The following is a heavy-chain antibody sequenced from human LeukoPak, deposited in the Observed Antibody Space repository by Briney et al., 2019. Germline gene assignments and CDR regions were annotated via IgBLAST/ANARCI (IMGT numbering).Heavy chain of an antibody. CDR3: ARDSGYGDAFDI. D-gene: IGHD5-12*01. V-gene: IGHV4-39*07. CDR1: GGSISSSRYH. J-gene: IGHJ3*02. Sequence: SETLSLTCTVSGGSISSSRYHWVWIRQPPGEGLDWIVTISYSGSTYYNPSLKSRVTLSVDTSKNQFSLKLSSVTAADTAVYYCARDSGYGDAFDIWGQGTMVTVSS. CDR2: ISYSGST.